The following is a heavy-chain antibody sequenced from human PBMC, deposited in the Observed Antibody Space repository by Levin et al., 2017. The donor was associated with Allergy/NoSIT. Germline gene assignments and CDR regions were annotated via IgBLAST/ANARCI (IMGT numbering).Heavy chain of an antibody. CDR3: AQQLGNFWSGYNYFDD. V-gene: IGHV3-48*03. CDR2: ISSTGSTI. D-gene: IGHD3-3*01. Sequence: GGSLRLSCAASGFTFSSYEMNWVRRAPGKGLEWVSYISSTGSTIYSADSVKGRFTISRDNAKNSLYLHMNSLRAEDTAVYSCAQQLGNFWSGYNYFDDWGQGTLVTVSS. J-gene: IGHJ4*02. CDR1: GFTFSSYE.